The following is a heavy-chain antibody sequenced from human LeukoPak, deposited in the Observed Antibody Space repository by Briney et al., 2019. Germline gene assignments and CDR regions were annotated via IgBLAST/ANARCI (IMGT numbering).Heavy chain of an antibody. CDR2: TYSGGGS. Sequence: PGGSLRLSCAAFGFTVSSNYMSWVRQPPGKGLEWVSVTYSGGGSYYADSVKGRFTISRDNSKNTLYLQMNSLRAEDTAVYYCARVRALYSGHPGAFDIWGQGTMVTVSS. CDR3: ARVRALYSGHPGAFDI. D-gene: IGHD5-12*01. CDR1: GFTVSSNY. J-gene: IGHJ3*02. V-gene: IGHV3-53*01.